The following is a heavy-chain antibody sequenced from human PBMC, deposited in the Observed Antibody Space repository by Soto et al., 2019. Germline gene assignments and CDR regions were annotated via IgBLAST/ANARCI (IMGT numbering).Heavy chain of an antibody. CDR2: IKQDGSEK. J-gene: IGHJ4*02. Sequence: GGSLRLSCAASGFTFSSYWMSWVRQAPGKGLEWVANIKQDGSEKYYVDSVKGRFTISRDNAKNSLYLQMNSLRAEDTAVYYGARVPGGGSSWYFDYWGQGTLVTVSS. V-gene: IGHV3-7*03. CDR1: GFTFSSYW. D-gene: IGHD6-13*01. CDR3: ARVPGGGSSWYFDY.